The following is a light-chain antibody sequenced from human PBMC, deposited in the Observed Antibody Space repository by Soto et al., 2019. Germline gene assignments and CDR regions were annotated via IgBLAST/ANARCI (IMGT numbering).Light chain of an antibody. Sequence: EIVMTQSPATLSVSPGERATLSCRASQSVSRNLAWYQQKPGQAPRRLIYGASTRATGIPARFSGSGSGTELTLTISGLQSEDFAVYYCQQYNNWPMYSFGQGTKLEIK. CDR1: QSVSRN. CDR2: GAS. V-gene: IGKV3-15*01. J-gene: IGKJ2*01. CDR3: QQYNNWPMYS.